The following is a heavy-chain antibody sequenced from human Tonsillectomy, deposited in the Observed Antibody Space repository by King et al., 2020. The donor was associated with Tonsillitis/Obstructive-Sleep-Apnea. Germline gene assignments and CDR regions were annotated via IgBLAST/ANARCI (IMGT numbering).Heavy chain of an antibody. CDR1: GGSFSGYY. CDR3: ARVEMAPRHRRMDV. J-gene: IGHJ6*03. V-gene: IGHV4-34*01. Sequence: VQLQQWGAGLLKPSETLSLTCAVYGGSFSGYYWSWIRQPPGKGLEWIGEINHSGSTNYNPSLKSRVTISVDTSKNQFSLKLSSVTAADAAVYYCARVEMAPRHRRMDVWGKGTTVTVSS. CDR2: INHSGST. D-gene: IGHD5-24*01.